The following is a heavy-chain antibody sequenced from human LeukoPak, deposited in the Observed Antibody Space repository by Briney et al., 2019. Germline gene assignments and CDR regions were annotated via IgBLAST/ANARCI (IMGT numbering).Heavy chain of an antibody. V-gene: IGHV4-34*01. CDR1: GGSFSGYY. D-gene: IGHD2-2*02. J-gene: IGHJ5*02. Sequence: SETLSLTCAVYGGSFSGYYWSWIRQPPGEGLEWIGEINHSGSTNYNPSLKSRVTISVDTSKNQFSLKLSSVTAADTAVYYCARGRSGGVPAAIRGTWFDPWGQGTLVTVSS. CDR3: ARGRSGGVPAAIRGTWFDP. CDR2: INHSGST.